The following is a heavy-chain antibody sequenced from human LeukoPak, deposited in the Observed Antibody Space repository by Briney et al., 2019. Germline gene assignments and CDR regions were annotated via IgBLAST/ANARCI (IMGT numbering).Heavy chain of an antibody. V-gene: IGHV3-30*02. D-gene: IGHD1-26*01. CDR2: IRYDGSNK. Sequence: GGSLRLSCAASGFTFSSYGMHWVRQAPGKGLEWVAFIRYDGSNKYYADSVKGRFTISRDNSKNTLYLQMNSLRAEDTAVYYCAKDAAPSGSYYTHFDYWGQGTLVTVSS. CDR3: AKDAAPSGSYYTHFDY. J-gene: IGHJ4*02. CDR1: GFTFSSYG.